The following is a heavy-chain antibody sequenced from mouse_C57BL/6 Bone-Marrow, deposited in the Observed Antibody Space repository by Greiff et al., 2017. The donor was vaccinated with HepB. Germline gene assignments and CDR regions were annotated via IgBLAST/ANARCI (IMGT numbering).Heavy chain of an antibody. D-gene: IGHD1-1*01. CDR2: ISYDGSN. V-gene: IGHV3-6*01. CDR3: ARDRDSIYYYGSSWFAY. CDR1: GYSITSGYY. Sequence: EVKLQESGPGLVKPSQSLSLTCSVTGYSITSGYYWNWIRQFPGNKLEWMGYISYDGSNNYNPSLKNRISITRDTSKNQFFLKLNSVTTEDTATYYCARDRDSIYYYGSSWFAYWGQGTLVTVSA. J-gene: IGHJ3*01.